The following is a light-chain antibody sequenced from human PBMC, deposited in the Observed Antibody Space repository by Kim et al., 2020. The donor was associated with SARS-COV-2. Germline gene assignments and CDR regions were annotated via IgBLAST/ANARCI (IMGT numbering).Light chain of an antibody. J-gene: IGLJ2*01. CDR1: SSNIGAGYD. CDR2: GNS. CDR3: QSYDSSLSGV. V-gene: IGLV1-40*01. Sequence: GQRVTISSTGSSSNIGAGYDVHWYQQLPGTAPKLLIYGNSKRPSGVPDRFSGSKSGTSASLAITGLQAEDEADYYCQSYDSSLSGVFGGGTQLTVL.